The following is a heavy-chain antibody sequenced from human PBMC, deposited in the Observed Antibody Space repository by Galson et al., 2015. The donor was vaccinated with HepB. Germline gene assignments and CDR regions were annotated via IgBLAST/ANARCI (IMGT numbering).Heavy chain of an antibody. CDR1: GYSFTSYW. D-gene: IGHD5-12*01. CDR3: ARLFHRYSEVGNWYFDL. Sequence: QSGAEVKKPGESLKISCKGSGYSFTSYWIGWVRQMPGKGLEWMGIIYPGDSDTRYSPSFQGQVTISADKSISTAYLQWSSLKASDTAMYYCARLFHRYSEVGNWYFDLWGRGTLVTVSS. J-gene: IGHJ2*01. CDR2: IYPGDSDT. V-gene: IGHV5-51*01.